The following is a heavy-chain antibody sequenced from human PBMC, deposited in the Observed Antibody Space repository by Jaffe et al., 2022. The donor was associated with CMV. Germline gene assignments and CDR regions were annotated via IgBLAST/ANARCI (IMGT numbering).Heavy chain of an antibody. V-gene: IGHV3-7*03. CDR1: GFTFSSYW. Sequence: EVQLVESGGGLVQPGGSLRLSCAASGFTFSSYWMSWVRQAPGKGLEWVANIKQDGSEKYYVDSVKGRFTISRDNAKNSLYLQMNSLRAEDTAVYYCARSNLEWLLRHPHFDYWGQGTLVTVSS. J-gene: IGHJ4*02. CDR2: IKQDGSEK. CDR3: ARSNLEWLLRHPHFDY. D-gene: IGHD3-3*01.